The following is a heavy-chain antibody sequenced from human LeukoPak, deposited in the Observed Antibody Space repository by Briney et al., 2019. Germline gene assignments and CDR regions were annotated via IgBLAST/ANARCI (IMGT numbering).Heavy chain of an antibody. D-gene: IGHD3-10*01. CDR2: ISGSGNKT. J-gene: IGHJ4*02. V-gene: IGHV3-23*01. Sequence: SGGSLRLSCAASGFTFSHFAMSWVRQAPGKGLHWVSTISGSGNKTYDADSVKGRFTISRDNSKNTLYLQMTGLRAEDTAVYYCAKLKRVGIAPFDDWGQGTLFTVSS. CDR1: GFTFSHFA. CDR3: AKLKRVGIAPFDD.